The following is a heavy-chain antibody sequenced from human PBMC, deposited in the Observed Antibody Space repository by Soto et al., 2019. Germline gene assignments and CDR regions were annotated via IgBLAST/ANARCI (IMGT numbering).Heavy chain of an antibody. D-gene: IGHD6-19*01. CDR1: GGSISGYY. V-gene: IGHV4-59*01. Sequence: SETLSLTCTVSGGSISGYYWSWIRQPPRKGLEGIGDIFYSGRTNYNPSLKSRVTISVDTSKNQFFLKVSSVTAADTAAYYCARLISGYSRGWSPAIDYWGQGTLVTVSS. J-gene: IGHJ4*02. CDR2: IFYSGRT. CDR3: ARLISGYSRGWSPAIDY.